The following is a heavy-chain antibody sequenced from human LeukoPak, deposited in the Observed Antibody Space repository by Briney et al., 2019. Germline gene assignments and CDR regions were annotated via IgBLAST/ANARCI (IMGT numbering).Heavy chain of an antibody. CDR1: GYTFTGYY. Sequence: ASVKVSCKASGYTFTGYYMHWVRQAPGQGLEWMGWINPNSGGTNYAQKFQGRVTMTRDTSISTAYMELSRLRSDDTAVYYCARGEGGYSYGYSTFDYWGQGTLVTVSS. V-gene: IGHV1-2*02. CDR3: ARGEGGYSYGYSTFDY. D-gene: IGHD5-18*01. J-gene: IGHJ4*02. CDR2: INPNSGGT.